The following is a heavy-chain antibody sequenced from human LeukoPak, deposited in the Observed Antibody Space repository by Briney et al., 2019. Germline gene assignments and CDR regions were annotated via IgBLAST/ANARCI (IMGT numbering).Heavy chain of an antibody. CDR3: ATPAFDY. J-gene: IGHJ4*02. Sequence: ASVKVSCKASGYTFTSYYMHWVRQAPGQGLEWMGTFNPSENSTSYAQKFQGRVTLTRDTSTSTVYMELSSLRSEDTAVYYCATPAFDYWGQGTLVTVPS. D-gene: IGHD2-15*01. V-gene: IGHV1-46*01. CDR2: FNPSENST. CDR1: GYTFTSYY.